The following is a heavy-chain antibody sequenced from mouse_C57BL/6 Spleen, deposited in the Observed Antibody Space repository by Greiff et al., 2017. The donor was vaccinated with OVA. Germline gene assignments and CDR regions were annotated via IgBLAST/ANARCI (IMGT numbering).Heavy chain of an antibody. CDR2: IYPGSGST. Sequence: VQLQQSGAELVKPGASVKMSCKASGYTFTSYWITWVKQRPGQGLEWIGDIYPGSGSTNYNEKFKSKATLTVDTSSSTAYMQLSSLTSEDSAVYYCARNGYYGNYRGAMDYWGQGTSVTVSS. CDR1: GYTFTSYW. V-gene: IGHV1-55*01. D-gene: IGHD2-1*01. J-gene: IGHJ4*01. CDR3: ARNGYYGNYRGAMDY.